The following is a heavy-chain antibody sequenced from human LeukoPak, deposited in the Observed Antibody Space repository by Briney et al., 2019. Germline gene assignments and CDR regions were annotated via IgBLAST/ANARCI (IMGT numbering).Heavy chain of an antibody. CDR3: ARDDSGYVDY. J-gene: IGHJ4*02. CDR2: IYYSGST. V-gene: IGHV4-39*07. Sequence: SETLSLTCTASGGSISSSSYYWGWIRQPPGKGLEWIGSIYYSGSTYYNPSLKSRVTISVDTSKNQFSLKLSSVTAADTAVYYCARDDSGYVDYWGQGTLVTVSS. D-gene: IGHD1-26*01. CDR1: GGSISSSSYY.